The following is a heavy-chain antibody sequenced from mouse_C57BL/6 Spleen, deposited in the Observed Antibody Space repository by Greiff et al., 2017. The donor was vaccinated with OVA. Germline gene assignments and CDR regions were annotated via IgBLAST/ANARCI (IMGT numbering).Heavy chain of an antibody. CDR2: IRNKANGYTI. Sequence: EVMLVESGGGLVQPGDSLSLSCAASGFTFTDYYMYWVRQPPGQALEWLGFIRNKANGYTIEYSASVKGRFTISRDNSQSILYLQMNALRAEDSATYYCARRTAYFDYWGQGTTLTVSS. CDR3: ARRTAYFDY. D-gene: IGHD4-1*01. J-gene: IGHJ2*01. V-gene: IGHV7-3*01. CDR1: GFTFTDYY.